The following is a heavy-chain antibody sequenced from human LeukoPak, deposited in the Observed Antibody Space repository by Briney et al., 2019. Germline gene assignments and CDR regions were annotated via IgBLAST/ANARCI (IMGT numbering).Heavy chain of an antibody. Sequence: SETLSLTCAVYGGSFSGYYWSWIRQPPGKGLEWIGEINHSGSTNYNPSLKSRVTISVDTSKNQFSLKLSSVTAADTAVYYCARRRGYSYGIDYWGQGTLVTVSS. CDR2: INHSGST. J-gene: IGHJ4*02. CDR3: ARRRGYSYGIDY. V-gene: IGHV4-34*01. D-gene: IGHD5-18*01. CDR1: GGSFSGYY.